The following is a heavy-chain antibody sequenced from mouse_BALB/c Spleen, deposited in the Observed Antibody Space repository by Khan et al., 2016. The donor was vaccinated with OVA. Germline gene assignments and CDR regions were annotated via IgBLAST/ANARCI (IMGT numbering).Heavy chain of an antibody. V-gene: IGHV6-6*02. CDR2: IRLKSNNYAT. J-gene: IGHJ4*01. Sequence: EVKLEESGGGLVQPGGSMKLSCVASGFTFSNYWMNWVRQSPEKGLEWVAEIRLKSNNYATHYAESVKGRFTISRDDSKSSVYLQMNNLRAEDTGIYYGTRDYYGSSYYAMDYWGQGTSVTVSS. CDR3: TRDYYGSSYYAMDY. D-gene: IGHD1-1*01. CDR1: GFTFSNYW.